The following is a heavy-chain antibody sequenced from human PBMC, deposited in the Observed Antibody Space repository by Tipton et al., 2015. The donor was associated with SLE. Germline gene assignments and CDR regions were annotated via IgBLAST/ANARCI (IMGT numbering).Heavy chain of an antibody. D-gene: IGHD3-16*02. Sequence: LRLSCTASGFTFRDYGMSWFRQSPGKGLECIGESNDSGKTNYNPALKSRATISVDTSRNQFSLRLTSVTAADTAVYYCARDRYHYSGMDVWGQGTTVTVSS. V-gene: IGHV4-34*01. CDR1: GFTFRDYG. CDR2: SNDSGKT. J-gene: IGHJ6*02. CDR3: ARDRYHYSGMDV.